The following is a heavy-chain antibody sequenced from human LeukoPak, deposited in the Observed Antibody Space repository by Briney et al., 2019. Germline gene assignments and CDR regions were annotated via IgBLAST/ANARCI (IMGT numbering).Heavy chain of an antibody. D-gene: IGHD4-17*01. J-gene: IGHJ4*02. CDR1: GDSINSSDYY. CDR3: ARWRGSYGYDY. CDR2: IYYSGST. Sequence: SETLSLTCTVSGDSINSSDYYWAWIRQPPGEGLEWIGYIYYSGSTYYSPSLKSRVSISVDTSKNQFSLKLSSVTAADTAVYYCARWRGSYGYDYWGQGTLVTVSS. V-gene: IGHV4-31*03.